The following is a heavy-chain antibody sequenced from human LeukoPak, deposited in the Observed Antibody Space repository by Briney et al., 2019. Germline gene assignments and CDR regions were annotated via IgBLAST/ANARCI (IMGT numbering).Heavy chain of an antibody. J-gene: IGHJ4*02. CDR3: ARRGSGSYYRDFFDY. CDR1: GYNFTSYW. Sequence: GESLKISCKGSGYNFTSYWIGWVRQMPGKGLEWMGIIYPGDSDTRYSPSFQGQVTMSADKSIGTAYLQWSSLKASDTAMYYCARRGSGSYYRDFFDYWGQGTLATVSS. V-gene: IGHV5-51*01. D-gene: IGHD3-10*01. CDR2: IYPGDSDT.